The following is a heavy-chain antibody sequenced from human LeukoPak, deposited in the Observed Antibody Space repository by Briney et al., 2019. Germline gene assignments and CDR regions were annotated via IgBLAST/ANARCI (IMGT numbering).Heavy chain of an antibody. D-gene: IGHD3-22*01. CDR2: INHSGST. V-gene: IGHV4-34*01. CDR3: ARHYDSSGYWYYFDY. J-gene: IGHJ4*02. Sequence: SETLSLTCAVYGGSFSGYYWSWIRQPPGKGLEWIGEINHSGSTNYNPSLESRVTISVDTSKNQFSLKLSSVTAADTAVYYCARHYDSSGYWYYFDYWGQGTLVTVSS. CDR1: GGSFSGYY.